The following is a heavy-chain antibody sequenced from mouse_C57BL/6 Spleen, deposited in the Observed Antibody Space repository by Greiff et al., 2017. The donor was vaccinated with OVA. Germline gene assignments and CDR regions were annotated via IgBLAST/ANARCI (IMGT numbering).Heavy chain of an antibody. CDR2: ISSGSSTI. J-gene: IGHJ4*01. Sequence: EVMLVESGGGLVKPGGSLKLSCAASGFTFSDYGMHWVRQAPEKGLEWVAYISSGSSTIYYADKVKGRFTISRDNAKNTLFLQMTSLRSEDTAMYYCARRYGYDVKYAMDYWGQGASVTVSS. CDR3: ARRYGYDVKYAMDY. CDR1: GFTFSDYG. V-gene: IGHV5-17*01. D-gene: IGHD2-2*01.